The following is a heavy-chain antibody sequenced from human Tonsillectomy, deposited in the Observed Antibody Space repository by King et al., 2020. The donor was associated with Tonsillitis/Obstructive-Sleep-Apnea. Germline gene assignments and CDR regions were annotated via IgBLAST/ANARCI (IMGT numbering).Heavy chain of an antibody. Sequence: QLQESGPGLVKPSQTLSLTCTVSGGSISSGGYYWSWIRQHPGKGLEWIGYIYYSGSTYYNPSLKRRVTISVDTSKNQLSLKLGSVTAADTAVYYCGREGGEYSSSPLGCWGQGTLVTVSS. CDR1: GGSISSGGYY. V-gene: IGHV4-31*03. J-gene: IGHJ4*02. D-gene: IGHD6-6*01. CDR2: IYYSGST. CDR3: GREGGEYSSSPLGC.